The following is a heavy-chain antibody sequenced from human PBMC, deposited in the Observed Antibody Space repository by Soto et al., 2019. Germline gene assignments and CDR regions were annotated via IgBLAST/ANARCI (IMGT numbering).Heavy chain of an antibody. Sequence: DEQLVESGGDLVQPGGSLRLSCAASGFGFRTNAMSWVGQRQGQGLEGASAIRGSGDNTYYADSVKGRFSISRDNSKNTLFLQMNSLRAENTAMYYCASLKIYCRGETCYSGYHDYWGQGTLVTVSS. CDR1: GFGFRTNA. CDR3: ASLKIYCRGETCYSGYHDY. J-gene: IGHJ4*02. D-gene: IGHD2-15*01. V-gene: IGHV3-23*04. CDR2: IRGSGDNT.